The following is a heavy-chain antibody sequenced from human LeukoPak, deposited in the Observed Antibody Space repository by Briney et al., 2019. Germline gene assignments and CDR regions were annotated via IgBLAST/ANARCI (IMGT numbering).Heavy chain of an antibody. V-gene: IGHV3-23*01. CDR1: GFTFSSYA. CDR3: AKGLGGVLAKHYFDY. Sequence: GGSLRLSCAASGFTFSSYAMSWVRQAPGKGLECISGFSGSGGSTYYADSVKGRFTISRDNSKNTLYLQMNSLRSEDTAVYYCAKGLGGVLAKHYFDYWGQGTLVTVSS. J-gene: IGHJ4*02. D-gene: IGHD3-16*01. CDR2: FSGSGGST.